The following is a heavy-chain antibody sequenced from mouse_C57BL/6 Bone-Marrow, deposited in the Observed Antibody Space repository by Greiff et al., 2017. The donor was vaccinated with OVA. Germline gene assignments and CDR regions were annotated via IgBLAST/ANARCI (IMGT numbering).Heavy chain of an antibody. D-gene: IGHD3-3*01. CDR2: INPSSGYT. CDR1: GYTFTSYW. J-gene: IGHJ2*01. Sequence: QVQLKESGAELAKPGASVKLSCKASGYTFTSYWMHWVKQRPGQGLEWIGYINPSSGYTKYNQKFKGKATLTAEKSSSTAYMQLSSLTSEDSAVYFCARRGPYFDYWGQGTTLTVSS. V-gene: IGHV1-7*01. CDR3: ARRGPYFDY.